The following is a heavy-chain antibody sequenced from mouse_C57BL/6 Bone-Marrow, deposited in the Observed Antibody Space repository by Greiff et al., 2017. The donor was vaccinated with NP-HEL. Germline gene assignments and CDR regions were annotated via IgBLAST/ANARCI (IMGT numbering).Heavy chain of an antibody. CDR3: ARGLGRIRFAY. J-gene: IGHJ3*01. CDR2: ISYSGST. D-gene: IGHD4-1*01. CDR1: GYSITSGYD. V-gene: IGHV3-1*01. Sequence: VQLQQSGPGMVKPSQSLSLTCTVTGYSITSGYDWHWIRHFPGNKLEWMGYISYSGSTNYNPSLKSRISITHDTSKNHFFLKLNSVTTEDTATYYCARGLGRIRFAYWGQGTLVTVSA.